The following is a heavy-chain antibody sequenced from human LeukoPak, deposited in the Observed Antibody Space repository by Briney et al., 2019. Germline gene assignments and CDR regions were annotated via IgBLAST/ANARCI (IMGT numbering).Heavy chain of an antibody. V-gene: IGHV3-23*01. CDR1: GFTFSGYA. J-gene: IGHJ4*02. Sequence: GVSLRLSCAASGFTFSGYAMSWVRQAPGKGLEWVSAISGSGGSTYYADSVKGRFTISRDNSKNTLYLQMNSLRAEDTAVHYCAKGPPRLWLYLVDYWGQGTLVTVSS. CDR2: ISGSGGST. CDR3: AKGPPRLWLYLVDY. D-gene: IGHD5-18*01.